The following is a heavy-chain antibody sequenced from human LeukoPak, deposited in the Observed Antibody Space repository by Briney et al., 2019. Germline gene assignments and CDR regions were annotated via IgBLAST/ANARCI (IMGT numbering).Heavy chain of an antibody. CDR3: AKAPTTVTDIVPPFDP. CDR2: IRSDGSNK. D-gene: IGHD4-17*01. J-gene: IGHJ5*02. V-gene: IGHV3-30*02. CDR1: GFTFSSYG. Sequence: GGSLRLSCAASGFTFSSYGMHWVRQAPGKGLEWVAFIRSDGSNKYYADSVKGRFTISRDNSKNTLYLQMNSLRAEDTAVYYCAKAPTTVTDIVPPFDPWGQGTLVTVSS.